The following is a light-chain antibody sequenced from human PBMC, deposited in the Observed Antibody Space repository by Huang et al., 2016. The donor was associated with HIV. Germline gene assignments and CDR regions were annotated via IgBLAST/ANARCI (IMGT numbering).Light chain of an antibody. CDR2: GAS. Sequence: ALRMTQSPSSLTASTGDRVTFTCRASQDISSYLAWYQQKPGKAPKLLVYGASFLENGVPSRFSGSGSGTDFTLTISCLQSEDFATYFCQQYNSYPYTFGQGTKLEIK. V-gene: IGKV1-8*01. CDR3: QQYNSYPYT. CDR1: QDISSY. J-gene: IGKJ2*01.